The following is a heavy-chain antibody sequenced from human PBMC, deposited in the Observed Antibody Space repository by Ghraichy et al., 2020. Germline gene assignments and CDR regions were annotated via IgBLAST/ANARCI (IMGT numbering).Heavy chain of an antibody. Sequence: GALRLSCAASGFTFSSYAMSWVRQAPGKGLEWVSAISGSGGSTYYADSVKGRFTISRDNSKNTLYLQMNSLRAEDTAVYYCAKRDIVVVVAAIATNDYWGQGTLVTVSS. CDR1: GFTFSSYA. CDR3: AKRDIVVVVAAIATNDY. J-gene: IGHJ4*02. CDR2: ISGSGGST. V-gene: IGHV3-23*01. D-gene: IGHD2-15*01.